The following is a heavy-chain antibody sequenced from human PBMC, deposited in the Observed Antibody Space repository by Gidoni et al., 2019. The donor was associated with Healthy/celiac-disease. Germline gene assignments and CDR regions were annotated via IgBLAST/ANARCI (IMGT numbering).Heavy chain of an antibody. V-gene: IGHV3-13*01. CDR1: GFTFSSYD. J-gene: IGHJ2*01. CDR3: ARETHPYNGDEYFDL. CDR2: IGTAGDT. D-gene: IGHD3-10*01. Sequence: EVQLVESGGGLVQPGGSLRLSCAASGFTFSSYDMHWVRQATGKGLEWVSAIGTAGDTYYPGSVKGRFTISRENAKNSLYLQMNSLRAGDTAVYYCARETHPYNGDEYFDLWGRGTLVTVSS.